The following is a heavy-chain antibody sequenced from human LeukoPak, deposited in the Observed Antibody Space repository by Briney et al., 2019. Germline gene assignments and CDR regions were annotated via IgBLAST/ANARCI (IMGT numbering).Heavy chain of an antibody. J-gene: IGHJ5*02. Sequence: GGSLRLSCAASGFTFSSYSMNWVRQAPGKGLEWVSSITSSSSYIYYADSVKGRFTISRDNAKNSLYLQMNSLRAEDTAVYYCARNERGWFDPWGQGTLVTVSS. CDR1: GFTFSSYS. CDR2: ITSSSSYI. V-gene: IGHV3-21*01. CDR3: ARNERGWFDP.